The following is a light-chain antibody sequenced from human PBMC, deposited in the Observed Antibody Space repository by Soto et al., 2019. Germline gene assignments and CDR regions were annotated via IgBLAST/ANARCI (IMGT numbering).Light chain of an antibody. CDR3: QQYNSYSHVYT. V-gene: IGKV1-5*03. J-gene: IGKJ2*01. Sequence: DIQMTQSPSTLSASVGDRVTITCRASQNIGAWLAWYQQKPGQGPKLLIYRASNLESGVPSRFSGSGSGTQFTLAISGLQPDDFATYYCQQYNSYSHVYTFGQGTK. CDR1: QNIGAW. CDR2: RAS.